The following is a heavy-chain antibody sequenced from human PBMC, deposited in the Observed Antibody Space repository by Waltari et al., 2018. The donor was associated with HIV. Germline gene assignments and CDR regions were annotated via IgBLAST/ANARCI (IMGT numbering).Heavy chain of an antibody. J-gene: IGHJ6*02. CDR1: GFTFSSYA. CDR3: AKDPMDIVATINYYGMDV. Sequence: EVQLLESGGGLVQPGGSLRLSCAASGFTFSSYAMSWVRQAPGKGVEWVSAISGRGGSTYYAASVNVRFTISRDNSKNTLYLQMNSLRAEDTAVYYCAKDPMDIVATINYYGMDVWGQGTTVTVSS. CDR2: ISGRGGST. D-gene: IGHD5-12*01. V-gene: IGHV3-23*01.